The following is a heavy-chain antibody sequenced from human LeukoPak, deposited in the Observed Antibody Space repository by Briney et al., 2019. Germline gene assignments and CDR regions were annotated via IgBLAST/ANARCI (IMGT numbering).Heavy chain of an antibody. CDR1: VGIINNYY. CDR2: IYYSGST. V-gene: IGHV4-59*01. J-gene: IGHJ5*02. Sequence: SETLCLTCTVSVGIINNYYWRWIRQPPGKGLEWIGHIYYSGSTNYNPSLKSRVTISVDTSKDQFSLKLSSVTAADTAVYYCARHYGPWGQGTLVTVSS. D-gene: IGHD3-16*01. CDR3: ARHYGP.